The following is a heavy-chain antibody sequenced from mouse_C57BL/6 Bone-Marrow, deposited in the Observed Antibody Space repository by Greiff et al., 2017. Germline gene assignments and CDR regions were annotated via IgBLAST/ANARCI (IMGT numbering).Heavy chain of an antibody. CDR1: GYTFTSYW. D-gene: IGHD2-2*01. J-gene: IGHJ1*03. CDR3: ARPGTTMVTTDWDFDV. CDR2: IDPSDSYT. Sequence: QVQLQQPGAELVRPGTSVKLSCKASGYTFTSYWMHWVKQRPGQGLEWIGVIDPSDSYTNYNQKFKGKATLTVDTSSSTAYMQLSSLTSEDSAVYYCARPGTTMVTTDWDFDVWGTGTTVTVSS. V-gene: IGHV1-59*01.